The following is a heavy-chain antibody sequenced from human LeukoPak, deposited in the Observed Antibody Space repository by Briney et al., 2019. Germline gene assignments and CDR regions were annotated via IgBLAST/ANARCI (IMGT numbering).Heavy chain of an antibody. Sequence: GGSLRLSCAASGFTFSSYWMSWVRQAPGKGLEWVATINPDGSDKYYVDSVKGRFTISRDNAKNSLFLQMNSLRAEDTAVFYCARIRGSIQLWPYWGQGTLVTVST. J-gene: IGHJ4*02. CDR1: GFTFSSYW. V-gene: IGHV3-7*01. CDR2: INPDGSDK. CDR3: ARIRGSIQLWPY. D-gene: IGHD5-18*01.